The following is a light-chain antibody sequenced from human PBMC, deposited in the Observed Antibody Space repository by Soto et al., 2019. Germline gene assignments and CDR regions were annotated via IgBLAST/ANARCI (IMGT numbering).Light chain of an antibody. CDR1: QSVSSSH. J-gene: IGKJ1*01. Sequence: EIVLTQSPATLSLSPGERATLSCRASQSVSSSHLAWYQQKPGQAPRLLIYSASSRATGIPDRFSGSGSGTDFTLTISRLEPEDIAVYYCQQYGSSGTFGQGTKVDIK. CDR2: SAS. CDR3: QQYGSSGT. V-gene: IGKV3-20*01.